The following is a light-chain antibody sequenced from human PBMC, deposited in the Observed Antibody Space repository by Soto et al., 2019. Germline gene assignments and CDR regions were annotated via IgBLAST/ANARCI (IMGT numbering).Light chain of an antibody. V-gene: IGKV1-5*01. J-gene: IGKJ1*01. Sequence: DIPMTQSPSTLSASVGHRVTITCRASQSISSWLAWYQQKPGKAPKLLIYDASSLESGVPSRFSGSGSGTEFTLTISSLQPDDFATYYCQQYNSYWTFGQGTKVEIK. CDR3: QQYNSYWT. CDR1: QSISSW. CDR2: DAS.